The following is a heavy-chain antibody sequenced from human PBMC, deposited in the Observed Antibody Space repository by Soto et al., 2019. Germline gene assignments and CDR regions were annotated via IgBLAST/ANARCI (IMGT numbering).Heavy chain of an antibody. CDR3: ASEITIFGVGWVALDY. V-gene: IGHV4-39*01. CDR1: GGSISSSSYY. CDR2: IYYSGST. Sequence: ASETLSLTCTVSGGSISSSSYYWGWIRQPPGKGLEWIGSIYYSGSTYYNPSLKSRVTISVDTSKNQFSLKLSSVTAADTAVYYCASEITIFGVGWVALDYWGQGTLVTVSS. J-gene: IGHJ4*02. D-gene: IGHD3-3*01.